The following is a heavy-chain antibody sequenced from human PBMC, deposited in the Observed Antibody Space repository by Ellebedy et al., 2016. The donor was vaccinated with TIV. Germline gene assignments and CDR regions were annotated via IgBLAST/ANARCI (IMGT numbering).Heavy chain of an antibody. J-gene: IGHJ4*02. V-gene: IGHV5-10-1*01. D-gene: IGHD2-15*01. CDR1: GYSFASSW. CDR3: ARLGLFGYCSGGSCDDY. Sequence: GESLKISCKASGYSFASSWISWVRQMPWKGLEWIGRIDPSDSYTNYSPSFQGHVTISADKSISTAYLQWSSLKASDTAMYYCARLGLFGYCSGGSCDDYWGQGTLVTVSS. CDR2: IDPSDSYT.